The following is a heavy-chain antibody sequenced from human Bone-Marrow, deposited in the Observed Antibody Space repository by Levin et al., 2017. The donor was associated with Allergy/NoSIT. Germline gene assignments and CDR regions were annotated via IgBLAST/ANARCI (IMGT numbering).Heavy chain of an antibody. V-gene: IGHV4-59*02. D-gene: IGHD1-26*01. CDR3: ARARSRGYYTTDAFDV. CDR1: GGSVNDYY. J-gene: IGHJ3*01. Sequence: PSETLSLTCTVSGGSVNDYYWSWIRQSPGKGLEWIGFVLHGESTNYNPSLESRVATSLDTSNNQFSLILSSVTAADTAVYYCARARSRGYYTTDAFDVWGPGTRVIVSS. CDR2: VLHGEST.